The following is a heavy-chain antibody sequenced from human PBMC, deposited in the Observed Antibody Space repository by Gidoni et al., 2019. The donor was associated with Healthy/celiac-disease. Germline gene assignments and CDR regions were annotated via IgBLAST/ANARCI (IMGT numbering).Heavy chain of an antibody. CDR3: AASQGIAEAGSVNRGETDAFDI. CDR2: MITIFGTA. D-gene: IGHD6-19*01. V-gene: IGHV1-69*01. Sequence: QVQLVQSGAEVKKPGSSVKVSCKASGGTFSSYAISWVRQSPGLGLEWMGGMITIFGTANYAQKFQGRVTNTADESTGTAYMELSSLRSGDTAVYYCAASQGIAEAGSVNRGETDAFDIWGQGTMVTVSS. CDR1: GGTFSSYA. J-gene: IGHJ3*02.